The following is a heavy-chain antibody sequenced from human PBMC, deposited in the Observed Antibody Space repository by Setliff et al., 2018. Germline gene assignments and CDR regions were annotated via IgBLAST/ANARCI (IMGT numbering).Heavy chain of an antibody. Sequence: GASVKVSCKASGYRFSDSFIHWVRQAPGQGLEWIGRINPKTGDTNYIKRFQDRLTMTRATSVTTVYLQLTGLRSDDSAVYFCVKAGGMDLSLQFADYWAPGTLVTVSS. J-gene: IGHJ1*01. D-gene: IGHD3-16*01. CDR3: VKAGGMDLSLQFADY. CDR2: INPKTGDT. CDR1: GYRFSDSF. V-gene: IGHV1-2*06.